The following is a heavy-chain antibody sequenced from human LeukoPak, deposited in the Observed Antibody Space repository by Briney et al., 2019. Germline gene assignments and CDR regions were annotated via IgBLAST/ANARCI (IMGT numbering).Heavy chain of an antibody. D-gene: IGHD2-15*01. J-gene: IGHJ4*02. V-gene: IGHV4-39*01. CDR3: ASGGTGIEGPY. CDR1: GGSISSSSYY. CDR2: IYYSGST. Sequence: SETLSLTCTVSGGSISSSSYYWGWIRQPPGKGLEWIGSIYYSGSTYYNPSLKSRVTISVDTSKNQFSLKLSSVTAADTAVYYCASGGTGIEGPYWGQGTLVTVSS.